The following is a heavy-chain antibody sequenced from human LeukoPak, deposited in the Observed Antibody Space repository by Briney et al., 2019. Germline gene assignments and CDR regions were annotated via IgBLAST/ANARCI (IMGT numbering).Heavy chain of an antibody. Sequence: ASVTVSCKASGYTFTGYYLHWVRQAPGQGLDWMGWINPYNGDTNYSPKFKGRVTLTRDTSITTSYMDLSRLTSDDTAVYFCARGSYDSRGYYSDYHFYMELWGKGTTVTVSS. V-gene: IGHV1-2*02. D-gene: IGHD3-22*01. CDR3: ARGSYDSRGYYSDYHFYMEL. J-gene: IGHJ6*03. CDR2: INPYNGDT. CDR1: GYTFTGYY.